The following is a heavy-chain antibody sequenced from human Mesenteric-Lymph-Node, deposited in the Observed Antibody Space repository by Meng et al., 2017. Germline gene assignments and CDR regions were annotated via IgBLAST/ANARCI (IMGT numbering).Heavy chain of an antibody. V-gene: IGHV3-23*01. CDR1: GFTFSSYA. J-gene: IGHJ4*02. D-gene: IGHD6-13*01. CDR3: ASRLVGGYTDY. CDR2: LSGPGGVT. Sequence: ETLSLTCAASGFTFSSYAMSWVRQAPGKGPDWVSVLSGPGGVTYYADSVKGRFAISRDNSKNTLYLQMDSLRTEDTAVYYCASRLVGGYTDYWGQGTLVTVSS.